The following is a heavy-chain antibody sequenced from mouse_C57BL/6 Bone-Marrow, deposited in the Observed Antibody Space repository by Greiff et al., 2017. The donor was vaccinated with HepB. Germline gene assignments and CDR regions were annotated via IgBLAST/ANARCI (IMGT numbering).Heavy chain of an antibody. CDR1: GFTFTDYY. D-gene: IGHD2-1*01. V-gene: IGHV7-3*01. Sequence: EVQLVESGGGLVQPGGSLSLSCAASGFTFTDYYMSWVRQPPGKALEWLGFIRNKANGYTTEYSASVKGPFTISRDNSQSFLYLHMNTLRAADSATYYCASSDGNYLFAYWGQGTLVTVSA. CDR2: IRNKANGYTT. J-gene: IGHJ3*01. CDR3: ASSDGNYLFAY.